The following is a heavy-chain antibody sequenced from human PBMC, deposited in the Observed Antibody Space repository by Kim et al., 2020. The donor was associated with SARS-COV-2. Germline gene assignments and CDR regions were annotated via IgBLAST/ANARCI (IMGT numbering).Heavy chain of an antibody. CDR1: GFTFSSYA. Sequence: GGSLRLSCTASGFTFSSYAMGWFRQAPGKGLEWVSAVSVSGGNTYYADSVKGRFTISRDNSKNRLYLQMNSLRAEDTALYYCAKTLVSATIFDYWGQGTLVTVSS. D-gene: IGHD1-26*01. V-gene: IGHV3-23*01. CDR3: AKTLVSATIFDY. CDR2: VSVSGGNT. J-gene: IGHJ4*02.